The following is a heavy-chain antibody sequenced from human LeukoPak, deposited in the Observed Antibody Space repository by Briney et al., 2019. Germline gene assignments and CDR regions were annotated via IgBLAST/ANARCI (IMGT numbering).Heavy chain of an antibody. Sequence: ASVKVSCKASGYTFTGYYMHWVRQAPEQGLEWMGWINPNSGGTNYAQKFQGRVTMTRDASISTAYMELSRLRSDDTAVYYCARVHSSGGIYHAFDIWGRGTMVIVSS. CDR1: GYTFTGYY. CDR2: INPNSGGT. V-gene: IGHV1-2*02. D-gene: IGHD3-22*01. CDR3: ARVHSSGGIYHAFDI. J-gene: IGHJ3*02.